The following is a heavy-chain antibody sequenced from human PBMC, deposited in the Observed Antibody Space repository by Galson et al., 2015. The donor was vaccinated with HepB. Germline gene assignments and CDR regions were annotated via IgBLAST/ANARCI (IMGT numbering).Heavy chain of an antibody. Sequence: RLSCAASGXTFSNYGXHWVRXAPGKGLEXXXIISYDGTDKKYADSVKGRFTISRDNSKNTLYLQLDSLRAEDTAVYYCAREDNWNYWVYWGQGTLVTASS. V-gene: IGHV3-30*03. D-gene: IGHD1-7*01. CDR3: AREDNWNYWVY. J-gene: IGHJ4*02. CDR1: GXTFSNYG. CDR2: ISYDGTDK.